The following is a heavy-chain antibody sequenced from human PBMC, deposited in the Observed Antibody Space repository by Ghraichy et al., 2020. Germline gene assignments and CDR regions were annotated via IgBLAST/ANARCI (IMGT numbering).Heavy chain of an antibody. D-gene: IGHD1-1*01. CDR2: ISYDGSNK. V-gene: IGHV3-30*18. J-gene: IGHJ4*02. CDR1: GFTFSSYG. CDR3: AKDVFGWNDGWYLGYFDY. Sequence: GGSLRLSCAASGFTFSSYGMHWVRQAPGKGLEWVAVISYDGSNKYYADSVKGRFTISRDNSKNTLYLQMNSLRAEDTAVYYCAKDVFGWNDGWYLGYFDYWGQGTLVTVSS.